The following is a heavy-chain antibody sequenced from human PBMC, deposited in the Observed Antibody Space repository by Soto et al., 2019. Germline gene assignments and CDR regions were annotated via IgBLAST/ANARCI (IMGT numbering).Heavy chain of an antibody. J-gene: IGHJ4*02. CDR2: INPYNGNT. Sequence: ASVKVSCKASGYTFTSYGISWVRQAPGQGLEWMGWINPYNGNTKNAQKLKSRFTMPTDTSTSTAYMELRSLSSDDTAVYYCARDAAVGLFDYGGQETLVTVSS. CDR1: GYTFTSYG. CDR3: ARDAAVGLFDY. D-gene: IGHD1-26*01. V-gene: IGHV1-18*01.